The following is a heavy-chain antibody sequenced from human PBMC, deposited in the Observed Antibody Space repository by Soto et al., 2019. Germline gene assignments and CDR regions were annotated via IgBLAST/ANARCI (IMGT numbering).Heavy chain of an antibody. J-gene: IGHJ4*02. D-gene: IGHD4-4*01. CDR1: GFTFSTYS. Sequence: GGSLRLSCAASGFTFSTYSMSWVRQAPGKGLEWVSSISGSGNYTHYADFLRGRFTISRDNAKTSLYLQMNSLRAEDTAVYYCAREGINNYNEYYFDSWGQGPRSPSPQ. V-gene: IGHV3-21*01. CDR2: ISGSGNYT. CDR3: AREGINNYNEYYFDS.